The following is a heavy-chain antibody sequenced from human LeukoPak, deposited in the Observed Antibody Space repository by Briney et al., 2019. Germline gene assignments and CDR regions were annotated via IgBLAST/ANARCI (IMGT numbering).Heavy chain of an antibody. J-gene: IGHJ5*02. CDR3: ARDNSVRDEAWWFNP. D-gene: IGHD5-24*01. CDR2: ISPSGGST. V-gene: IGHV1-46*01. Sequence: ASVKVSCKAFGYTFTSNYMHWVRQAPGQGLEWMGVISPSGGSTTYAQKFQGRVTLTRDMSTSTDYLELSSLRSEDTAVYYCARDNSVRDEAWWFNPWAREPWSPSPQ. CDR1: GYTFTSNY.